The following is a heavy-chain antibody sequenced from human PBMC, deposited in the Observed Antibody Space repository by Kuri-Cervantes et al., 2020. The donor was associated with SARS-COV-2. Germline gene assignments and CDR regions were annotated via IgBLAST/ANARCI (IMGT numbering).Heavy chain of an antibody. V-gene: IGHV3-30-3*01. J-gene: IGHJ3*02. CDR1: GFTFSSYA. CDR2: ISYDGSNK. CDR3: AKDLCSSTSCSTYDAFDI. D-gene: IGHD2-2*01. Sequence: GESLKISCAASGFTFSSYAMHWVRQAPGKGLEWVAVISYDGSNKYYADSVKGRFTISRDNSKNTLYLQMNSLRAEDTAVYYCAKDLCSSTSCSTYDAFDIWGQGTMVTVS.